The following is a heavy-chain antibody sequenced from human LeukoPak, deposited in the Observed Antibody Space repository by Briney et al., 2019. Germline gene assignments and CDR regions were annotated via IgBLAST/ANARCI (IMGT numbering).Heavy chain of an antibody. Sequence: PSETLSLTCTVSGGSISSGNYFWSWIRQPAGKGLEWIGRFHTRGSTNYNPSLKSRVTISVDTSKNQFSLKLSSVTAADTAVYYCARGGGGYSYEAQFDPWGQGTLVTVSS. J-gene: IGHJ5*02. CDR2: FHTRGST. CDR1: GGSISSGNYF. V-gene: IGHV4-61*02. D-gene: IGHD5-18*01. CDR3: ARGGGGYSYEAQFDP.